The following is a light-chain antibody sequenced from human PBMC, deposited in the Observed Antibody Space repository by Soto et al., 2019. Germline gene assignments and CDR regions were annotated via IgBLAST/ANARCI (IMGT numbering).Light chain of an antibody. CDR1: SSDVCGYNY. Sequence: QSVLTQPASVSGSPGQSIAISRTGTSSDVCGYNYVSWYQQYPGKAPKLVIYDVSNRPSGVSNRFSGSKSVNTASLTISGLQAEDEADYYCSSWTSSSTYVFGTGTKLTVL. CDR3: SSWTSSSTYV. J-gene: IGLJ1*01. CDR2: DVS. V-gene: IGLV2-14*01.